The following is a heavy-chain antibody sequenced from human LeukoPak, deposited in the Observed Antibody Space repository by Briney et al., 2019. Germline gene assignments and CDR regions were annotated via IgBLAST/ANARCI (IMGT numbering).Heavy chain of an antibody. CDR3: ARAPHFFDTSGSRYYFDY. CDR1: GGSISNKY. CDR2: IYYSGST. D-gene: IGHD3-22*01. J-gene: IGHJ4*02. V-gene: IGHV4-59*01. Sequence: SETLSLTCTVSGGSISNKYWSWIRQPPGKGLEWIGYIYYSGSTNYNPSLKSRVTILVDTSKNQFSLKLSSVTAADTAVYFCARAPHFFDTSGSRYYFDYWGQGALVTVSS.